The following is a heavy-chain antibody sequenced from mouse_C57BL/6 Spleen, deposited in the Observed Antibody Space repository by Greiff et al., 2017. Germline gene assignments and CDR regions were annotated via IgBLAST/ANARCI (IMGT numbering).Heavy chain of an antibody. CDR1: GYTFTSYW. CDR2: IYPGNSDT. D-gene: IGHD3-2*02. Sequence: EVQLQQSGTVLARPGASVKMSCKTSGYTFTSYWMHWVKQRPGQGLEWIGAIYPGNSDTRYNQKFKGKAKLTAVTSASTAYMELSSLTKEDSAVYYCTVDSSGYSAWFAYWGQGTLVTVSA. J-gene: IGHJ3*01. CDR3: TVDSSGYSAWFAY. V-gene: IGHV1-5*01.